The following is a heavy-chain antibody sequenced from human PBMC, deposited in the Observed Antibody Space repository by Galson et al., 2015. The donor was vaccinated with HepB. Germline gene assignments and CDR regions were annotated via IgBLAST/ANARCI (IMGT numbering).Heavy chain of an antibody. V-gene: IGHV3-53*01. D-gene: IGHD3-3*01. CDR1: GFTVSDNY. J-gene: IGHJ4*02. Sequence: SLRLSCAASGFTVSDNYMNWVRQAPGKGLEWVSVHYSGGNTYYADSVKGRFTISRDDSKNTAYLQMNSLKTEDTAVYYCTRQSEGFLEWLNTEWGQGTLVTVSS. CDR2: HYSGGNT. CDR3: TRQSEGFLEWLNTE.